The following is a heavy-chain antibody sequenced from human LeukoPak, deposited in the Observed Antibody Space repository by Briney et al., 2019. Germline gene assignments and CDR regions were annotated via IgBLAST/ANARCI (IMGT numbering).Heavy chain of an antibody. CDR1: GGSINNYY. V-gene: IGHV4-59*01. Sequence: SETLSLTCTASGGSINNYYWSWIRQPPGKGLEWIGYIYYSGSTNYNPSLKSRVTISVDTSKNQFSLKLNSVTAADTAVYYCARDRITMVRGALRYYGMDVWGQGTTVTVSS. D-gene: IGHD3-10*01. CDR2: IYYSGST. J-gene: IGHJ6*02. CDR3: ARDRITMVRGALRYYGMDV.